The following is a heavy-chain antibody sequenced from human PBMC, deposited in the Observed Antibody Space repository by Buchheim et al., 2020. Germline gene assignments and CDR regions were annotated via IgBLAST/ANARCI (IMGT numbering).Heavy chain of an antibody. V-gene: IGHV1-46*01. J-gene: IGHJ6*03. D-gene: IGHD2-2*02. CDR2: INPSGGST. CDR1: GYTFTSYY. Sequence: QVQLVQSGAEVKKPGASVKVSCKASGYTFTSYYMHWVRQAPGQGLEWMGIINPSGGSTSYAQKFQGRVTMTRDTSTSTVYMELSSLRSEDTAVYYCARDEVVRCSSTSCYTWDYYYYYMDVWGKGTT. CDR3: ARDEVVRCSSTSCYTWDYYYYYMDV.